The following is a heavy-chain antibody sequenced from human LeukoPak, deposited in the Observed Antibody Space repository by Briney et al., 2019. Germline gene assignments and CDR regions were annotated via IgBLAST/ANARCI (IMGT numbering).Heavy chain of an antibody. D-gene: IGHD6-13*01. CDR3: ARRKWGYSSSWYWFDP. Sequence: SETLSLTCAVYGGSFSGYYWSWIRQPPGKGLEWIGEINHSGSTNYNPSLKSRVTISVDTSKNQFSLKLSSVTAADTAVYYCARRKWGYSSSWYWFDPWGQGTLVTVSS. V-gene: IGHV4-34*01. CDR1: GGSFSGYY. J-gene: IGHJ5*02. CDR2: INHSGST.